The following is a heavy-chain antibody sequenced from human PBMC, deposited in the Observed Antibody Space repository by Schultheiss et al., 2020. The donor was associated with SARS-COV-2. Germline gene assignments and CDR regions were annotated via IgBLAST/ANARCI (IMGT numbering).Heavy chain of an antibody. CDR1: GFTFSDYY. D-gene: IGHD1-14*01. CDR3: AKDSPTVLGWYFDL. CDR2: IYSGGST. Sequence: GGSLRLSCAASGFTFSDYYMSWIRQAPGKGLEWVSVIYSGGSTYYADSVKGRFTISRDNSKNTLYLQMNSLRAEDTAVYYCAKDSPTVLGWYFDLWGRGTLVTVSS. V-gene: IGHV3-66*01. J-gene: IGHJ2*01.